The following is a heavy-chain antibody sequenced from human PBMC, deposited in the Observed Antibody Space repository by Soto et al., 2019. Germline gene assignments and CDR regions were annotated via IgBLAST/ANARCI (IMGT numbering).Heavy chain of an antibody. D-gene: IGHD5-12*01. CDR3: AGVKGYIGPFDY. Sequence: SETLSLTCTVSGGSISSYYWSWIRQPPGKGLEWIGYIYYSGSTNYNPSLKSRVTISVDTSKNQFSLKLSSVTAADTAVYYCAGVKGYIGPFDYWGQGTLVTVSS. CDR1: GGSISSYY. V-gene: IGHV4-59*01. J-gene: IGHJ4*02. CDR2: IYYSGST.